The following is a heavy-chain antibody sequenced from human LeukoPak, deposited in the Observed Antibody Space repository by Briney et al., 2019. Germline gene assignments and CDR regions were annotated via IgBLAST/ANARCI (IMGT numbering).Heavy chain of an antibody. V-gene: IGHV6-1*01. D-gene: IGHD6-19*01. CDR1: GDSVSSNSAA. J-gene: IGHJ2*01. CDR3: ARVPPYSSGWYALHWYFDL. CDR2: TYYRSKWYN. Sequence: SQTLSLTCAISGDSVSSNSAAWNWIRQSPSRGLEWLGRTYYRSKWYNDYAVSVKSRITINPDTSKNQFSLQLNSVTPEDTAVYYCARVPPYSSGWYALHWYFDLGGRGTLVTVSS.